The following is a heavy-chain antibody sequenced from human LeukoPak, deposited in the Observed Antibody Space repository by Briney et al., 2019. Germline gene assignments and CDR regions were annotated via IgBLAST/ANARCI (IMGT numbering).Heavy chain of an antibody. CDR2: IKQDGSEK. V-gene: IGHV3-7*01. D-gene: IGHD2-2*01. J-gene: IGHJ6*03. CDR1: GFTFSRYW. CDR3: ARVGGCSSTSCYGIMYYYYYYMDV. Sequence: GGSLRLSCAASGFTFSRYWMHWVRQAPGKGLEWVANIKQDGSEKSHVDSVKGRFTISRDNAKNSLYLQMNSLRAEDTAVYYCARVGGCSSTSCYGIMYYYYYYMDVWGKGTTVTVSS.